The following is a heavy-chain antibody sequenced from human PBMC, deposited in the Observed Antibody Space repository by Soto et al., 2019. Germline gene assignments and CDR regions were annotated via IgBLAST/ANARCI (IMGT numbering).Heavy chain of an antibody. D-gene: IGHD2-21*01. CDR3: VRRAGGAVVWYYDL. J-gene: IGHJ2*01. V-gene: IGHV3-23*01. CDR2: VSGRGGSA. CDR1: GFIFNNYA. Sequence: EVQLLESGGGLVQRGGSLRLSCAASGFIFNNYAMTWVRQAPGKGLEWVARVSGRGGSAYYADSVKGRLTISRDNSNNTLYLQMTNVRGEDTAVYYXVRRAGGAVVWYYDLWGRGTLVSVFS.